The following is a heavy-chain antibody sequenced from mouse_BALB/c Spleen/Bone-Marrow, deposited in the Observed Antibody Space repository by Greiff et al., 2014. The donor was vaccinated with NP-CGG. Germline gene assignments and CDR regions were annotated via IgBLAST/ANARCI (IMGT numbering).Heavy chain of an antibody. V-gene: IGHV1-7*01. CDR3: AMITFTRDY. D-gene: IGHD2-4*01. CDR1: GHTFSTYW. CDR2: INPSIGYA. Sequence: VQLQQSGAELAKPGASVKMSCKASGHTFSTYWMHWVKQRPGQGLEWIGYINPSIGYADYVQKFKDKATLTADNSSSIVYMQLSSLTSEDSAIYYCAMITFTRDYWGQGTSVTVSA. J-gene: IGHJ4*01.